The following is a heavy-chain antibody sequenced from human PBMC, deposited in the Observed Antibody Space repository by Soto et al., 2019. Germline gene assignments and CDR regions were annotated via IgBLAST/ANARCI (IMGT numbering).Heavy chain of an antibody. J-gene: IGHJ6*02. Sequence: QVQLVQSGDEVRKPGSSVKVSCKASGYIFVNYGIAWVRQAPGQGLEWMGWISPYSGNTRYASKVQGRLTMTPDTSTSTAYMDLGSLTSDDTAVYYCAMVDNYVTPTPQDVWAQGTTVTVSS. CDR2: ISPYSGNT. CDR1: GYIFVNYG. D-gene: IGHD3-16*01. CDR3: AMVDNYVTPTPQDV. V-gene: IGHV1-18*01.